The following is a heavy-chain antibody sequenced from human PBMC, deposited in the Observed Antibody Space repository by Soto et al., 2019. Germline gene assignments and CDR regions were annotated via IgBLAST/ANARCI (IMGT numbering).Heavy chain of an antibody. V-gene: IGHV3-48*02. D-gene: IGHD1-26*01. Sequence: GGSLRLSCAASGFTFSSYSMNWVRQAPGKGLEWVSYISSSSSTIYYADSVKGRFTISRDNAKNSLYPQMNSLRDEDTAVFYCARDDGSYYYQAFDIWGQGTMVTVSS. CDR1: GFTFSSYS. CDR2: ISSSSSTI. J-gene: IGHJ3*02. CDR3: ARDDGSYYYQAFDI.